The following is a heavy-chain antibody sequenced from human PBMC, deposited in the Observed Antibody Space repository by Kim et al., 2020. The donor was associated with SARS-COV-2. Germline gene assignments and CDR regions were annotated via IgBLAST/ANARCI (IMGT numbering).Heavy chain of an antibody. Sequence: ASVKVSCKASGYTFTSYGINWVRQAPGQGLEWMGWIAAYNGNTNYAQKFQGRVTMTTDTSTRTAYMELRSLRSDDTDVYYCARGGEGYCSGDTCHLTTLNWFDPWGPGTLVTVCS. CDR2: IAAYNGNT. V-gene: IGHV1-18*01. J-gene: IGHJ5*02. CDR1: GYTFTSYG. D-gene: IGHD2-15*01. CDR3: ARGGEGYCSGDTCHLTTLNWFDP.